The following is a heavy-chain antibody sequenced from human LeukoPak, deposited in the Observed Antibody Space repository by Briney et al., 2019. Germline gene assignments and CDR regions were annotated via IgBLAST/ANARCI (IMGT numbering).Heavy chain of an antibody. CDR3: ARGSSSSSPEFDY. V-gene: IGHV1-8*03. Sequence: ASVKVSCKASGYTFTNYDINWVRQATGQGLEWMGWMIPNSDNTGYAQKFQGRVTITRNTSISTAYMEPSSLKSEDTAVYYCARGSSSSSPEFDYWGQGTLVTVSS. D-gene: IGHD6-6*01. CDR2: MIPNSDNT. J-gene: IGHJ4*02. CDR1: GYTFTNYD.